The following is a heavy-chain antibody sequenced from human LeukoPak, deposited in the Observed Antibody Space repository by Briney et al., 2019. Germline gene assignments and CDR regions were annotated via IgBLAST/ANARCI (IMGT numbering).Heavy chain of an antibody. Sequence: ASVKVSCKASGYTFTGYYMHWVRQAPGQGLEWMGWINPNSGGTNYAQKFQGRVTMTRDTSISTAYMELSRLRSDDTAVYYCARGSYYYDSSGYADAFDIWGQGTMVTVSS. CDR1: GYTFTGYY. CDR2: INPNSGGT. CDR3: ARGSYYYDSSGYADAFDI. D-gene: IGHD3-22*01. V-gene: IGHV1-2*02. J-gene: IGHJ3*02.